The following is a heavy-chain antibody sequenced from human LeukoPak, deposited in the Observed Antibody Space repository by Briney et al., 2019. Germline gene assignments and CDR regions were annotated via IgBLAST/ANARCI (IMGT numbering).Heavy chain of an antibody. Sequence: GGSLRLSCAASGFTFSGSAMHWVRQASGKRLEWVGRIRSKANSYATAYAASVKGRFTISRDDSKNTAYLQMNSLKTEGTAVYYCTTRYCTNGVCYTGFDYWGQGTLVTVSS. CDR1: GFTFSGSA. D-gene: IGHD2-8*01. CDR2: IRSKANSYAT. CDR3: TTRYCTNGVCYTGFDY. J-gene: IGHJ4*02. V-gene: IGHV3-73*01.